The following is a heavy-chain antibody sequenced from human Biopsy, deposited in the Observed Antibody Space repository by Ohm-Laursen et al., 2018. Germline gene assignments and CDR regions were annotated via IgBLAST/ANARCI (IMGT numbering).Heavy chain of an antibody. D-gene: IGHD3-10*02. Sequence: SLGLSCTASGFTFGDAWMSWIRQAPGKGLEWVSGISDSGGSTHYADSVKGRFSISRDTSKNTLYLQMNSLRAEDTAVYYCAKDVFGGFSGSTDYYAYYFDSWGQGTLVTVSS. CDR2: ISDSGGST. J-gene: IGHJ4*02. CDR3: AKDVFGGFSGSTDYYAYYFDS. CDR1: GFTFGDAW. V-gene: IGHV3-23*01.